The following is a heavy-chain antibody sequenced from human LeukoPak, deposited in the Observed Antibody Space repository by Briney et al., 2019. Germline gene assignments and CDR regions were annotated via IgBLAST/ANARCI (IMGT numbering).Heavy chain of an antibody. CDR2: IYYSGST. CDR1: GGSISSYY. J-gene: IGHJ6*03. D-gene: IGHD1-14*01. CDR3: ARDLQKVYPQGYYYYMDV. Sequence: PSETLSLTCTVSGGSISSYYWSWIRQPPGKGLEWIGYIYYSGSTNYNPSLKSRVTISVDTSKNQFSLKLSSVTAADTAVYYCARDLQKVYPQGYYYYMDVWGKGTTVTVSS. V-gene: IGHV4-59*01.